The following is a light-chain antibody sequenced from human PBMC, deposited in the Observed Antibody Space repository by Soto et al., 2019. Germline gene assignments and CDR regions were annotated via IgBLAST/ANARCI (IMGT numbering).Light chain of an antibody. CDR2: GAS. J-gene: IGKJ3*01. CDR3: QQYGSSPLFT. Sequence: EIVMTQSPDTLSVSPVERATLYCRASQSVSSSYLAWYQQKPGQAPRLLIYGASSRATGIPDRFSGSGSGTDFTLTIRRLEPEDFAVYYCQQYGSSPLFTCGPGTKGDIK. V-gene: IGKV3-20*01. CDR1: QSVSSSY.